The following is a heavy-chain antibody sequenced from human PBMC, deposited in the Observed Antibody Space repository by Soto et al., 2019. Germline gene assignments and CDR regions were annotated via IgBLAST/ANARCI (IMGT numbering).Heavy chain of an antibody. CDR3: AKSTVNYYYYGMDV. V-gene: IGHV3-9*01. CDR2: ISWNSGSI. J-gene: IGHJ6*02. D-gene: IGHD4-4*01. CDR1: GFTFEDYA. Sequence: EVQLVEPGGGLVQPGRSLRLSCVASGFTFEDYAMHWVRQAPGKGLEWVSGISWNSGSIAYGDSVKCRFTISRDNAQNSLYLQMSSLRVEDTALYYCAKSTVNYYYYGMDVWGQGTTVTVSS.